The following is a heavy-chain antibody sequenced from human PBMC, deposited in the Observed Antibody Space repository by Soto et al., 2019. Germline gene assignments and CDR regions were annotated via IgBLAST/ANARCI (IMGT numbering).Heavy chain of an antibody. Sequence: SVKVSCKASGGTFSSYAISWVRQAPGQGLEWMGGIIPIFGTANYAQKFQGRVTITADESTSTAYMELSSLRSEDTAVYYCARVRAIVVVPAATYYYYGMDVWGQGTTVTVYS. CDR1: GGTFSSYA. D-gene: IGHD2-2*01. CDR3: ARVRAIVVVPAATYYYYGMDV. V-gene: IGHV1-69*13. CDR2: IIPIFGTA. J-gene: IGHJ6*02.